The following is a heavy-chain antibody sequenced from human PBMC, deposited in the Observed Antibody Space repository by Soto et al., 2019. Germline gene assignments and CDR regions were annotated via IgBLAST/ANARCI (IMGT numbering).Heavy chain of an antibody. D-gene: IGHD6-6*01. CDR1: GFTFSSYA. J-gene: IGHJ4*02. V-gene: IGHV3-23*01. CDR2: ISGSGGST. Sequence: GGSLRLSCAASGFTFSSYAMSWVRQAPGKGLEWVSAISGSGGSTYYADSVKGRFTISRDNSKNTLYLQMNSLRAEDTAVYYCAKDLTYTTPDPIDVLSSSIAARGFDYWGQGTLVTVSS. CDR3: AKDLTYTTPDPIDVLSSSIAARGFDY.